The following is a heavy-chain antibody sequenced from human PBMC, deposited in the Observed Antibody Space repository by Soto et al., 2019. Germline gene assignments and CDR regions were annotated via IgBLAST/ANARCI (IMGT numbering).Heavy chain of an antibody. V-gene: IGHV1-69*01. CDR3: ATLGITMIEVYY. CDR2: IIPIFGTA. D-gene: IGHD3-22*01. J-gene: IGHJ4*01. CDR1: GGTFSSYA. Sequence: QVQLVQSGAEVKKPGSSVKVSCKASGGTFSSYAISWVRQAPGQGLEWMGGIIPIFGTANYAQKFQGRVTITADESTSTSYMDLSTLRSEDTAVYYCATLGITMIEVYYWGHGTLVTVSS.